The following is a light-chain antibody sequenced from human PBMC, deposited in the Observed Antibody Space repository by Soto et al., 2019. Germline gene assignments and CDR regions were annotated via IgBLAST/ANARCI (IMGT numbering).Light chain of an antibody. J-gene: IGKJ1*01. Sequence: DIQMTQSPSTLSASVGDRVTITCRASQSISGSLAWYQRKPGKAPKLLIYEASNLKSGVPSRFSGRGSGTEYTLTISSLQPDDSASYYCQQYNGYWTFGQGTRVEIK. CDR3: QQYNGYWT. V-gene: IGKV1-5*03. CDR1: QSISGS. CDR2: EAS.